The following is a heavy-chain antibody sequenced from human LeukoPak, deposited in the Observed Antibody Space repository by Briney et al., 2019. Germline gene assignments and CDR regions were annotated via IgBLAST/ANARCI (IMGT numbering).Heavy chain of an antibody. J-gene: IGHJ5*02. Sequence: ASVKVSCKASGGTFSSYAISWVRQAPGQGLEWMGWINPNSGGTNYAQKFQGRVTMTRDTSISTAYMELSRLRSDDTAVYYCARDRQHFKYNWFDPWGQGTLVTVSS. CDR2: INPNSGGT. CDR1: GGTFSSYA. D-gene: IGHD6-13*01. V-gene: IGHV1-2*02. CDR3: ARDRQHFKYNWFDP.